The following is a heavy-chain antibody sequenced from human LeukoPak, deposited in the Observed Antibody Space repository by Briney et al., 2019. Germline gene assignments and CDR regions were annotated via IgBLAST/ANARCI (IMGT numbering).Heavy chain of an antibody. CDR2: INHSGST. CDR3: ARGARYCSSTSCYRSGYYFDY. J-gene: IGHJ4*02. CDR1: GGSFSGYY. Sequence: PSETLSLTCAVYGGSFSGYYWSWIRQPPGKGLEWIGEINHSGSTNYNLSLTSRVTISVDTSKNQFSLKLSSVTAADTAVYYCARGARYCSSTSCYRSGYYFDYWGQGTLVTVSS. D-gene: IGHD2-2*01. V-gene: IGHV4-34*01.